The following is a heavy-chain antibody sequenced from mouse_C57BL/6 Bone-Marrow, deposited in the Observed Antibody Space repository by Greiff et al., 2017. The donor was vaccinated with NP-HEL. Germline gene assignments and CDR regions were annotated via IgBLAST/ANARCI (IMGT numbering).Heavy chain of an antibody. Sequence: EVQLQQSGPELVKPGASVKISCKASGYSFTDYNMNWVKQSNGKSLEWIGVINPNYGTTSYNQKFKGKATLTVDQSSSTAYMQLNSLTSEDSAVYYCAREGGKIYYGYAHWYFDVWGTGTTVTVSS. J-gene: IGHJ1*03. CDR3: AREGGKIYYGYAHWYFDV. D-gene: IGHD2-2*01. CDR1: GYSFTDYN. CDR2: INPNYGTT. V-gene: IGHV1-39*01.